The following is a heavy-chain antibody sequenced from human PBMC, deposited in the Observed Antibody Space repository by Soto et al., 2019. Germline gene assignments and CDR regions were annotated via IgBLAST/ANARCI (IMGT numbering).Heavy chain of an antibody. CDR1: GFTFSSYE. CDR2: ISSGI. CDR3: ARSSGSYRPFDS. J-gene: IGHJ4*02. Sequence: EVQLVESGGGLVQPGGSLRLSCAASGFTFSSYEMNWVRQAPGKGLEWVAHISSGIYYADYVKGRFTISRDIGRSSLYLQLNSLVAEDTALYYCARSSGSYRPFDSWGQGTLVTVSS. V-gene: IGHV3-48*03. D-gene: IGHD3-22*01.